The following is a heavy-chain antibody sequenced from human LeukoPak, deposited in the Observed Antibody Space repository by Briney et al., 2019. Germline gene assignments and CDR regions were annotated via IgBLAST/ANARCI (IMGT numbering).Heavy chain of an antibody. CDR1: GFTFSSYG. Sequence: GGSLRLSCAASGFTFSSYGMHWVRQAPGKGLEWVAVIWYDGSNKYYADSVKGRFTISRDNSKNTLYLQMNSLRAEDTAVYYCARAGTRYYYDSSAVNRPGAFDIWGQGTMVTVSS. J-gene: IGHJ3*02. V-gene: IGHV3-33*01. CDR2: IWYDGSNK. CDR3: ARAGTRYYYDSSAVNRPGAFDI. D-gene: IGHD3-22*01.